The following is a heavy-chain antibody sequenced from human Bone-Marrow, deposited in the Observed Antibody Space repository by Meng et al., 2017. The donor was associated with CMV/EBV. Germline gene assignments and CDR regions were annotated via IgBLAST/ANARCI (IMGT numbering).Heavy chain of an antibody. CDR1: GFTFSSYG. V-gene: IGHV3-33*01. CDR3: ASFDLPPFVVITPGAFDI. CDR2: IWYDGSNK. D-gene: IGHD3-22*01. J-gene: IGHJ3*02. Sequence: GESLKISCAASGFTFSSYGMHWVRQAPGKGLEWVAVIWYDGSNKYYADSVKGRFTISRDNSKNTLYLQMNSLRAEDTAVYYCASFDLPPFVVITPGAFDIWGQGTMVTVSS.